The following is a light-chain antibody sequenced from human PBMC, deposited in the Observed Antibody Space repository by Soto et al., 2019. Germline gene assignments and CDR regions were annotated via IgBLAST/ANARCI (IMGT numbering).Light chain of an antibody. V-gene: IGLV2-14*01. J-gene: IGLJ1*01. CDR3: SSYTSSRAYV. CDR1: SSYVGGYNY. Sequence: QSVLTQPASVSGSPGQSITISCTGTSSYVGGYNYVSWYQQQSGKAPKLMIHEVSNRPSGVSDRFSGSKSGNTASLTISGLQAEDEADYYCSSYTSSRAYVFGIGTKVTVL. CDR2: EVS.